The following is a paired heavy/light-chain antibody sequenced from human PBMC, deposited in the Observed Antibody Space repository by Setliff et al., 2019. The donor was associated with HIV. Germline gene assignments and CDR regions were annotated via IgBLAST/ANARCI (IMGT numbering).Light chain of an antibody. J-gene: IGKJ2*01. CDR3: VQTSQFPFT. V-gene: IGKV2-24*01. CDR2: RSA. Sequence: EIVMTQSPLSSSVTLGQSASISCKSSHSLVASSGIVYLNWLHQRPGQPPRLLIFRSADRFPGVPERFSGSGSATATNFTLKISRVEAEDVGIYYCVQTSQFPFTSGTGTRLDIK. CDR1: HSLVASSGIVY.
Heavy chain of an antibody. CDR3: VKDTGFYGDYWAGTFDI. Sequence: VQLVEYGGGVVRPGGSLGLSCVASKFNFRSYDMYWVRQAPGKGLEWVALLSPDGDRKKILDSVRGRFDVVRDNSRKTFYLQMNNVRPEDTAMYFCVKDTGFYGDYWAGTFDIWGQGKMVIVSS. CDR1: KFNFRSYD. D-gene: IGHD2-8*02. V-gene: IGHV3-NL1*01. J-gene: IGHJ3*02. CDR2: LSPDGDRK.